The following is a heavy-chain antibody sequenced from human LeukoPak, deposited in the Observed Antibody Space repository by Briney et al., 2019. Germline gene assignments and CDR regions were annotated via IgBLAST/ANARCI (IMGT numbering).Heavy chain of an antibody. D-gene: IGHD3-22*01. CDR1: GGSISSYY. CDR3: ARGALGSLDSSGYH. Sequence: NSSETLSLTCTVSGGSISSYYWSWIRQPAGKGLEWIGRIYTSGSTNYNPSLKSRVTMSVDTSKNQFSLKLSSVTAADTAVYYCARGALGSLDSSGYHWGQGTLVTVSS. J-gene: IGHJ4*02. CDR2: IYTSGST. V-gene: IGHV4-4*07.